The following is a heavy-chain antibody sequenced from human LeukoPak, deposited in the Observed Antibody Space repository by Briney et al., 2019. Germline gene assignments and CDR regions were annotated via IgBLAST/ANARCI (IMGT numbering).Heavy chain of an antibody. CDR2: IIPIFGTA. J-gene: IGHJ4*02. CDR1: GGTFSSYA. V-gene: IGHV1-69*05. Sequence: SVKVSCKASGGTFSSYAISWVRQAPGQGLEWMGGIIPIFGTANYAQKFQGRVTITRDTSASTAYMELSSLRSEDTAVYYCARVAGRYSSSWYDYWGQGTLVTVSS. CDR3: ARVAGRYSSSWYDY. D-gene: IGHD6-13*01.